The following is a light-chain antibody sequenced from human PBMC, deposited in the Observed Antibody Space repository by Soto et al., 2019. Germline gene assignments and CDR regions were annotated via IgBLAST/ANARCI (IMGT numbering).Light chain of an antibody. V-gene: IGKV3-20*01. CDR1: QSVSNNY. CDR2: GAS. J-gene: IGKJ1*01. Sequence: EIVWSQCPGTLSLSPGERATLSCRASQSVSNNYFAWYQQKPGQAPRLLIYGASNRATGIPDRFSGSGSGTDFTLTISRLEPEDFAVYYCQQYGSSGTFGQGTKVDNK. CDR3: QQYGSSGT.